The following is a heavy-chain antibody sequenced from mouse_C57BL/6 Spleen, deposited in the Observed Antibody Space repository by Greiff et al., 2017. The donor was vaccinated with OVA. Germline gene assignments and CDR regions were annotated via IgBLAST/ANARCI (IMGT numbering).Heavy chain of an antibody. J-gene: IGHJ2*01. Sequence: QVQLQQSGPELVKPGASVKISCKASGYAFSSSWMNWVKQRPGKGLEWIGRIYPGDGDTNYNGKFKGKATLTADKSSSTAYMQLSSLTSEDSAVYFCARFYLYDCYYNFDYWGQGTTLTVSS. CDR1: GYAFSSSW. D-gene: IGHD2-3*01. CDR2: IYPGDGDT. CDR3: ARFYLYDCYYNFDY. V-gene: IGHV1-82*01.